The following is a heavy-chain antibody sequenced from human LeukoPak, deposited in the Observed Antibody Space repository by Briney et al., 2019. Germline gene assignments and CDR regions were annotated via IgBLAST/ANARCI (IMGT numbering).Heavy chain of an antibody. J-gene: IGHJ4*02. CDR2: ISRSGSTI. D-gene: IGHD2/OR15-2a*01. CDR3: ARLSWPYFDY. V-gene: IGHV3-11*01. Sequence: PEGSLRLSCAASGFTFSDYYMSWIRQAPGKGLEWVSYISRSGSTIHYADSVKGRFTISRDNAKNSLYLQMNSLRAEDTAVYYCARLSWPYFDYWGQGTLVTVSS. CDR1: GFTFSDYY.